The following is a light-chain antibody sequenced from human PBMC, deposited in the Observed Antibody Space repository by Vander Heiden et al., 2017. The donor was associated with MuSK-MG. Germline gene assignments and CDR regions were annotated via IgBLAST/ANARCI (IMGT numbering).Light chain of an antibody. CDR3: QQSDITPWT. CDR1: QNIDNY. J-gene: IGKJ1*01. V-gene: IGKV1-39*01. CDR2: AAS. Sequence: DIQMTQSPSSLSASVGDRVTITCRASQNIDNYLNWYQHIPGKAPHLLIYAASTLQSGVPSRFRRNGSGTDFTLTISSLQPEDFAIYYCQQSDITPWTFGRGTKVEIK.